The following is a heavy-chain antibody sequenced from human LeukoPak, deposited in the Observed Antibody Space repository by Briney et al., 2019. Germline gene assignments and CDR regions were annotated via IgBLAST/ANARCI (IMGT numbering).Heavy chain of an antibody. J-gene: IGHJ4*02. Sequence: QPGGSLRLSCAASGFTFSSYAMHWVRQAPGKGLEWVAVRSYDGSNKYYADSVKGRFTISRDNSKNTLYLQMNSLRAEDTAVYYCARDSPSHGYQDRYFDYWGQGTLVTVSS. V-gene: IGHV3-30*01. D-gene: IGHD6-25*01. CDR1: GFTFSSYA. CDR2: RSYDGSNK. CDR3: ARDSPSHGYQDRYFDY.